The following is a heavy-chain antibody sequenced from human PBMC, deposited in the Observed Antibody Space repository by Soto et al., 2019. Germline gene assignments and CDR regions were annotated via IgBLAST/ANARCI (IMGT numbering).Heavy chain of an antibody. J-gene: IGHJ3*02. CDR1: GGSFSTYY. D-gene: IGHD3-9*01. CDR3: ARGGSNDWQVAFDI. V-gene: IGHV4-34*01. CDR2: INHSGSN. Sequence: QLQQWGAGLLKPSETLSLTCVVSGGSFSTYYYNWIRQSPVKGLELIGEINHSGSNNYSPSLKSRVTMSLDTSKNQFSLKLTSVTAADTAVYYCARGGSNDWQVAFDIWGQGTMVTVSS.